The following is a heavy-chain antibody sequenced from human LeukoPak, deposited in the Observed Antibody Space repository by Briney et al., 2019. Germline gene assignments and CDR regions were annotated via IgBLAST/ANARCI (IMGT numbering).Heavy chain of an antibody. V-gene: IGHV3-74*01. CDR2: INSDGSRT. J-gene: IGHJ3*02. CDR1: GFTFDDYG. Sequence: GGSLRLSCAASGFTFDDYGMSWVRHAPGKGLEWVSRINSDGSRTTYADSVKGRFTISRDNAKNTLYLQMNSLRAEDTAVYYCARVGARLGAFDIWGQGTMVTVSS. CDR3: ARVGARLGAFDI. D-gene: IGHD6-25*01.